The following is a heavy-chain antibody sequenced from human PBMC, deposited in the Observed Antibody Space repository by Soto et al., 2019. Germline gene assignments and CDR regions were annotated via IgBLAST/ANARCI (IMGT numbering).Heavy chain of an antibody. D-gene: IGHD3-10*01. J-gene: IGHJ6*02. Sequence: ASVKVSCKASGGTFSSYAISWVRQAPGQGLEWMGGIIPIFGTANYAQKFQGRVTITADESTSTAYMELSSLRSEDTAVYYCARDRSISPYYYCGMDVWGQGTMVTVSS. CDR3: ARDRSISPYYYCGMDV. V-gene: IGHV1-69*13. CDR1: GGTFSSYA. CDR2: IIPIFGTA.